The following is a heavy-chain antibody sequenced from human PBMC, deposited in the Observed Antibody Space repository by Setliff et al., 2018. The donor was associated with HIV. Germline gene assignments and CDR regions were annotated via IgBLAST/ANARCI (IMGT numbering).Heavy chain of an antibody. CDR1: DRGTCY. CDR3: ARAAAGNTGPFDL. J-gene: IGHJ4*02. Sequence: PSETLSLTCPVSDRGTCYWGWIRQRAGKGREWMGRVAIRGDTNYNPSLKSRVTMTVDTSKNQFSLKLTSVTASDPAFYYCARAAAGNTGPFDLWGQGSPVTVSS. D-gene: IGHD6-25*01. V-gene: IGHV4-4*07. CDR2: VAIRGDT.